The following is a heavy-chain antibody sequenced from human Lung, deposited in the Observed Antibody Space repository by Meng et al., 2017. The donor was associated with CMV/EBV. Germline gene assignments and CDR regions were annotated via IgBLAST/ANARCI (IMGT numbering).Heavy chain of an antibody. CDR3: ARGGGYSSSSAYGMDV. V-gene: IGHV1-2*02. D-gene: IGHD6-6*01. CDR1: GYTFTGYY. CDR2: INPNSGGT. Sequence: ASVXVSXKASGYTFTGYYMHWVRQAPGQGLEWMGWINPNSGGTNYAQKFQRRVTMTRDTSISTAYMELSRLRSDDTAVYYCARGGGYSSSSAYGMDVWGQGTTVTVSS. J-gene: IGHJ6*02.